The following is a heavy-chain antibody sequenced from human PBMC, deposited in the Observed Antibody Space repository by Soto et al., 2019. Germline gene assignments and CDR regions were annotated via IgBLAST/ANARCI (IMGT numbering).Heavy chain of an antibody. Sequence: EVQLLVSGGGSVQPGGSLRLSCEVSGFTLMNYAMSWVRQAPGKGLEWVSQISARGDRTYYADSVKGRFTISKDSSKNTLFLQLNSLRGEDSAVYYCEGSWTWGQGTRVTFSS. CDR1: GFTLMNYA. J-gene: IGHJ3*01. CDR3: EGSWT. V-gene: IGHV3-23*01. CDR2: ISARGDRT. D-gene: IGHD5-12*01.